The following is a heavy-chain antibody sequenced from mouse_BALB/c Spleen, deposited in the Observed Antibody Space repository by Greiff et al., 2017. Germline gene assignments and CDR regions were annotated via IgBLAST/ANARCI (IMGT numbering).Heavy chain of an antibody. CDR1: GFTFSSYG. CDR2: INSNGGST. V-gene: IGHV5-6-3*01. J-gene: IGHJ4*01. Sequence: EVKLVESGGGLVKPGGSLKLSCAASGFTFSSYGMSWVRQTPDKRLELVATINSNGGSTYYPDSVKGRFTISRDNAKNTLYLQMSSLKSEDTAMYYCAREYYYGRDYAMDYWGQGTSVTVSS. D-gene: IGHD1-1*01. CDR3: AREYYYGRDYAMDY.